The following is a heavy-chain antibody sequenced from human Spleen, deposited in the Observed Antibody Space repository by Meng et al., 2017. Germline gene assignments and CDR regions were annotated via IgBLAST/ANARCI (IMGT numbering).Heavy chain of an antibody. J-gene: IGHJ5*02. CDR3: ARSVGIVGATTWFDP. D-gene: IGHD1-26*01. Sequence: GESLKISCAASGFTFSSYSMNWVRQAPGKGLEWVSSISSSSSYIYYADSVKGRFTISRDNAKNSLYLQMSSLRAEDTAVYYCARSVGIVGATTWFDPWGQGTLVTVSS. CDR1: GFTFSSYS. CDR2: ISSSSSYI. V-gene: IGHV3-21*01.